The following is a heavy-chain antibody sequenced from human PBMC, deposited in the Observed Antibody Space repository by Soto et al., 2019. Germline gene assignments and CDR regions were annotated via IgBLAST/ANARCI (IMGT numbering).Heavy chain of an antibody. CDR1: GFTFSNAW. CDR2: IKSKTDGGTT. D-gene: IGHD3-9*01. J-gene: IGHJ6*02. V-gene: IGHV3-15*01. CDR3: TSPLRYFDWSRYYGMDV. Sequence: GGPLRHSCASSGFTFSNAWVSWFRQAPGKGLEGGGRIKSKTDGGTTDYAAPVKGRFTISRDDSKNTLYLQMNSLKTEDTAVYYCTSPLRYFDWSRYYGMDVWGQGTTVTVSS.